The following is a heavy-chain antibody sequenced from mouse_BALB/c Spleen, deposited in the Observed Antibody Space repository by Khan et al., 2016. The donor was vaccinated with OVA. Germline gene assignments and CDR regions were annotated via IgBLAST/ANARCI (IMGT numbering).Heavy chain of an antibody. V-gene: IGHV1S22*01. CDR2: IYPGSGST. D-gene: IGHD2-1*01. J-gene: IGHJ3*01. CDR3: TRGCYYGKSLFAY. CDR1: GYTFTSYW. Sequence: LQQPGSELVRPGAPVKLSCKASGYTFTSYWMHWVKQRHGKGLEWIGNIYPGSGSTNYDEMFKSKGTLTVDTSSSTASMHLSRQTYEDSAVYDCTRGCYYGKSLFAYWGQGTLVTVSA.